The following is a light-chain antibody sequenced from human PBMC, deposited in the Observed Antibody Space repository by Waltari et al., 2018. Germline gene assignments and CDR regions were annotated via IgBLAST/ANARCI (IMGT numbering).Light chain of an antibody. CDR1: SGHSTNL. J-gene: IGLJ3*02. V-gene: IGLV4-69*01. CDR3: QTGGHGTWV. Sequence: QLVLTQSPSASASLGASVKLTCTLDSGHSTNLIAWHQQQPEKGPRYLMKVNSDGSHSKGAEIPDRFSGSSSSSGAERYLTISSVQSEDEADYYCQTGGHGTWVFGGGTKLTVL. CDR2: VNSDGSH.